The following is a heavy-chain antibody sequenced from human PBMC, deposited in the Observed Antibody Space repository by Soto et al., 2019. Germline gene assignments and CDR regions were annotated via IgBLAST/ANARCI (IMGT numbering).Heavy chain of an antibody. Sequence: EVQLVESGGGLVQPGGSLRLSCAASGFTLSDHYMDWVRQAPGKGLEWVGRIKNKAGSYSTEYAASVTGRFTISRDDSKHSLYLQMNSLKTEDTAVYSCADLTWNGYYIPWGQGTLVIVSS. V-gene: IGHV3-72*01. D-gene: IGHD3-3*01. CDR1: GFTLSDHY. J-gene: IGHJ4*02. CDR2: IKNKAGSYST. CDR3: ADLTWNGYYIP.